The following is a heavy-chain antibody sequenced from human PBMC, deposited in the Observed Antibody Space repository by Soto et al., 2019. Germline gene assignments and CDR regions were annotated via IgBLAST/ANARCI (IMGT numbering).Heavy chain of an antibody. CDR3: VRLKPGTAAFDY. D-gene: IGHD1-1*01. CDR2: INSDESST. CDR1: GFTFSSYW. Sequence: EVQLVESGGGLVQPGGSLRLSCAASGFTFSSYWMHWVRQAPGKGLVWVSRINSDESSTYYTDSVKGRFTISRDNAKNTLYLQMNSLGAEDTAVYYCVRLKPGTAAFDYWGQGTLVTVSS. J-gene: IGHJ4*02. V-gene: IGHV3-74*01.